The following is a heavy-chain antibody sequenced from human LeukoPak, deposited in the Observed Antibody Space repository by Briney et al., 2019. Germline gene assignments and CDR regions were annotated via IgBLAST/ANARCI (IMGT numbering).Heavy chain of an antibody. CDR2: IWYDGSNK. D-gene: IGHD6-13*01. V-gene: IGHV3-33*08. CDR1: GFTFSSYG. CDR3: ARESGGRSTATAAAGTYNWFDP. J-gene: IGHJ5*02. Sequence: PGGSLRLSCAASGFTFSSYGMHWVRQAPGKGLEWVAVIWYDGSNKYYADSVKGRFTISRDNSKNTLYLQMNSLRAEDTAVYYCARESGGRSTATAAAGTYNWFDPWGQGTLVTVSS.